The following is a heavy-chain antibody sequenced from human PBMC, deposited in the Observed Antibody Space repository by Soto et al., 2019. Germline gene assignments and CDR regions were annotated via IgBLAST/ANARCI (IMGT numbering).Heavy chain of an antibody. D-gene: IGHD3-22*01. V-gene: IGHV3-30-3*01. CDR3: ARDWGSGYYSAHDY. Sequence: PGGSLRLSCAASGFTFSSYAMHWVRQAPGKGLEWVAVISYDGSNKYYADSVKGRFTISRDNSKNTLYLQMNSLRAEDTAVYYCARDWGSGYYSAHDYWGQGTLVTVSS. J-gene: IGHJ4*02. CDR2: ISYDGSNK. CDR1: GFTFSSYA.